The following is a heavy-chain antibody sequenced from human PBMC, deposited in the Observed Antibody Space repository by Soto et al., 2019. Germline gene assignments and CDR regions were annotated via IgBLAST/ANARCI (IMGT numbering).Heavy chain of an antibody. CDR1: GYTFTSYD. D-gene: IGHD3-16*01. V-gene: IGHV1-8*01. CDR3: ARGDWGRGGRAFFY. CDR2: MNPNSGNT. Sequence: QVQLVQSGAEVKKPGASVKVSCKASGYTFTSYDINWVRQATGQGLEWMGWMNPNSGNTGYAQKCQGMVTITRHTSIRTGYMEMRSLRSVDTAVYYCARGDWGRGGRAFFYRGQGTLVTVSS. J-gene: IGHJ4*02.